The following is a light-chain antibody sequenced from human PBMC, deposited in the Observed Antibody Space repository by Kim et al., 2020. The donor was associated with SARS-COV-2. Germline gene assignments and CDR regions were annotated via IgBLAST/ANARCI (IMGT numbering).Light chain of an antibody. CDR3: SSYTTISTWV. CDR2: DVS. J-gene: IGLJ3*02. V-gene: IGLV2-14*03. Sequence: QSALTQPASVSGSPGQSITISCTATSSDVGVYNSVSWYQQHPGKAPKLMIYDVSKRPSGVSNRFSGSKSGNTASLTISGLQAEDEADYYCSSYTTISTWVFGGGSQLTVL. CDR1: SSDVGVYNS.